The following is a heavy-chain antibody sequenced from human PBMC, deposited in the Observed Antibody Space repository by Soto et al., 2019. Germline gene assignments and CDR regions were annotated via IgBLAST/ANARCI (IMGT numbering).Heavy chain of an antibody. V-gene: IGHV1-18*01. Sequence: QVHLVQSGAGVKKPGASVKVSCKVSGYTFTNYDINWVRQAPGQGLEWMGWISTYTGNTNYAQKLQGRVTMTTDTSTSTAYMELRSLRSDDTAVYYCARGYYYGSGRPTPGGMDVWGQGTTVTVSS. D-gene: IGHD3-10*01. CDR3: ARGYYYGSGRPTPGGMDV. J-gene: IGHJ6*02. CDR1: GYTFTNYD. CDR2: ISTYTGNT.